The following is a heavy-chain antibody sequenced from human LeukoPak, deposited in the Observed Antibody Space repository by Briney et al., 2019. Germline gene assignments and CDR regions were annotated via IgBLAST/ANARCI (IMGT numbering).Heavy chain of an antibody. CDR3: TRGDRLAVALGGY. Sequence: GGSLRLSCAASGFTFSSYSMNWVRQAPGKGLEWVSSISSSSSYIYYADSVKGRFTISRDNAKHSLYLQMNSLRAEDTAVYYCTRGDRLAVALGGYWGQGTLVTVSS. V-gene: IGHV3-21*01. CDR2: ISSSSSYI. CDR1: GFTFSSYS. D-gene: IGHD6-19*01. J-gene: IGHJ4*02.